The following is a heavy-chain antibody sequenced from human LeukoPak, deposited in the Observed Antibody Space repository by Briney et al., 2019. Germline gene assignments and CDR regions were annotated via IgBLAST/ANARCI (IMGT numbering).Heavy chain of an antibody. CDR1: GFTFSSYT. CDR2: ISGSGDNK. Sequence: GGSLRLSCAASGFTFSSYTMSWVRQAPGKGLEWVSIISGSGDNKYHADSVKGRFTISRDNSKNTLYLQMNSLRAEDTAVYYCAKDEGDSGYSGYDSRPSFDYWGQGALVTVSS. J-gene: IGHJ4*02. D-gene: IGHD5-12*01. V-gene: IGHV3-23*01. CDR3: AKDEGDSGYSGYDSRPSFDY.